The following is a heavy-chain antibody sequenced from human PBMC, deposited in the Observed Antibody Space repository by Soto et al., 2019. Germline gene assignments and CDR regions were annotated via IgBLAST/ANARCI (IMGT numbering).Heavy chain of an antibody. D-gene: IGHD3-9*01. J-gene: IGHJ6*02. CDR3: ARSEETYNDVLTGMDLYYYYLGMDV. Sequence: GASVKVSRNASHYTFIYSAMYWVRQAPAQRLECVGWINAGSGNTKYSQKFQHRVTVIRDTSANIGCLEVGTLGSEGTAVYYCARSEETYNDVLTGMDLYYYYLGMDVWGQGTTVTVSS. V-gene: IGHV1-3*01. CDR1: HYTFIYSA. CDR2: INAGSGNT.